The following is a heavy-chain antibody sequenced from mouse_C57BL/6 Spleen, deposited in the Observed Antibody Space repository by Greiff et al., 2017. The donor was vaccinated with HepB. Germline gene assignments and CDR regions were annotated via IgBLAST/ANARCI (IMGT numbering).Heavy chain of an antibody. CDR2: ISSGSSTI. J-gene: IGHJ4*01. V-gene: IGHV5-17*01. D-gene: IGHD1-1*01. CDR1: GFTFSDYG. CDR3: ARPYYYGSSYNAMDY. Sequence: EVKLVESGGGLVKPGGSLKLSCAASGFTFSDYGMHWVRQAPEKGLEWVAYISSGSSTIYYADTVKGRFTISRDNAKNTLFLQMTSLRSEDTAMYYCARPYYYGSSYNAMDYWGQGTSVTVSS.